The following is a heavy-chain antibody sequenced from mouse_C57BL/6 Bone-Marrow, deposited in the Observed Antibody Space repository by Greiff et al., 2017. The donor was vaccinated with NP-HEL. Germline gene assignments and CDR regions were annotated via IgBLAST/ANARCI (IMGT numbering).Heavy chain of an antibody. D-gene: IGHD2-4*01. Sequence: EVHLVESGGGLVQPGGSMKLSCAASGFTFSDAWMDWVRQSPEKGLEWVAEIRNKANNHATYYAESVKGRFTISRDDSKSSVYLQMNSLRAEDTGIYYCTRGGLRRGYFDYWGQGTTLTVSS. V-gene: IGHV6-6*01. CDR1: GFTFSDAW. CDR3: TRGGLRRGYFDY. J-gene: IGHJ2*01. CDR2: IRNKANNHAT.